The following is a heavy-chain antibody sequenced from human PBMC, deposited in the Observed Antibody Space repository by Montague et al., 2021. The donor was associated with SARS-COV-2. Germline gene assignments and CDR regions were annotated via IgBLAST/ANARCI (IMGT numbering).Heavy chain of an antibody. CDR3: ARHWGIAASGN. V-gene: IGHV4-39*01. CDR1: CSSITSRAYY. CDR2: INYSGTT. D-gene: IGHD6-13*01. Sequence: SETLSLTCSVSCSSITSRAYYWGCIRQSPGKELEWIGAINYSGTTYYNPSLKSRVTISLDTSKNQFSLKMTSVTAADTAVYYCARHWGIAASGNWGQGTLVTVSS. J-gene: IGHJ4*02.